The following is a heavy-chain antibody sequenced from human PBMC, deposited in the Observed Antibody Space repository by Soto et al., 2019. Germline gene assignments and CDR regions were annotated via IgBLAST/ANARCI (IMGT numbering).Heavy chain of an antibody. D-gene: IGHD3-9*01. CDR2: ISTFHGNT. CDR1: GYTFTSYG. J-gene: IGHJ4*02. CDR3: ARDTDEATGYPRDY. Sequence: SVKVSCKASGYTFTSYGISWVRQAPGQGLEWMGWISTFHGNTNYAQKFQGSVTMTTDTSTSTAYMELRSLTSDDTAIYYCARDTDEATGYPRDYWGQGNMVIVSA. V-gene: IGHV1-18*04.